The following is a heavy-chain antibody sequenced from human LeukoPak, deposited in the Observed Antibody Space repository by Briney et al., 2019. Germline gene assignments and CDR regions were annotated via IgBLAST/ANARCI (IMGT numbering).Heavy chain of an antibody. CDR3: ATTVVTPGSYYFDY. D-gene: IGHD4-23*01. CDR1: GGSISSYY. CDR2: IYYSGST. Sequence: PSETLSLTCTVSGGSISSYYWSWIRQPPGKGLEWIGYIYYSGSTNYNPSLKSRVTISVDTSKNQFSLKLSSVTAADTAVYYCATTVVTPGSYYFDYWGQGALVTVSS. V-gene: IGHV4-59*12. J-gene: IGHJ4*02.